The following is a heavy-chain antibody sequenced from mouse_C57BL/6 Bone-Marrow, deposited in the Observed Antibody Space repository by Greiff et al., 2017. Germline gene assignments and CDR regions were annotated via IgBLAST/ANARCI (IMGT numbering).Heavy chain of an antibody. CDR2: IDPSDSYT. CDR3: VLKLRRGGFAY. Sequence: QVQLQQPGAELVMPGASVKLSCKASGYSFTSYWMHWVKQRPGQGLEWIGEIDPSDSYTNYNQKFQGKSPLTVDKSSSTAYMQLSILTSEDAAVYYCVLKLRRGGFAYWGQGTLVTVSA. V-gene: IGHV1-69*01. J-gene: IGHJ3*01. D-gene: IGHD4-1*01. CDR1: GYSFTSYW.